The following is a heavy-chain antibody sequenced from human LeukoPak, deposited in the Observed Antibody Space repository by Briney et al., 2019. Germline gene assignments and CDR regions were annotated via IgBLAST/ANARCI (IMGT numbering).Heavy chain of an antibody. CDR1: GGSISSSSYY. Sequence: SETLSLTCAVSGGSISSSSYYWGWIRQPPGKGLEWSGSIYYSGSTYYNPSLKSRVTISVDTSKNQFSLKLSSVTVADTAVYYCARTGYSSSWYVPLFDYWGQGTLVTVSS. V-gene: IGHV4-39*01. CDR3: ARTGYSSSWYVPLFDY. J-gene: IGHJ4*02. D-gene: IGHD6-13*01. CDR2: IYYSGST.